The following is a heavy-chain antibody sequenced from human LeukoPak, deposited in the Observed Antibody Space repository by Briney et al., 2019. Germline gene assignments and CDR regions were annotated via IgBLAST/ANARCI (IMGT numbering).Heavy chain of an antibody. V-gene: IGHV3-30-3*02. D-gene: IGHD4-17*01. Sequence: GGSLRLSCAASGFTFSSYAMHWVRQAPGKGLEWVAVISYDGSNKYYADSVKGRFTISRDNSKNTLYLQMNSLRAEDTAVYYCAKPVTYNYYYGMNVWGQGTTVTVSS. J-gene: IGHJ6*02. CDR2: ISYDGSNK. CDR3: AKPVTYNYYYGMNV. CDR1: GFTFSSYA.